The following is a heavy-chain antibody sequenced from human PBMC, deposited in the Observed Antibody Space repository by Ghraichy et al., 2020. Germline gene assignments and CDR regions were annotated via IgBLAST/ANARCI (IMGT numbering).Heavy chain of an antibody. D-gene: IGHD3-10*01. CDR2: ITDGGGGT. CDR1: GFTFSNYA. V-gene: IGHV3-23*01. J-gene: IGHJ4*02. Sequence: GGSLRLACAASGFTFSNYAMSWVRQAPGMGLEWVSSITDGGGGTDYADSVKGRFTISRDNSKKTLYLQMNSLRAEDTAVYYCAKDDYGSGSYYTLSFDYWGQGTLVTVSS. CDR3: AKDDYGSGSYYTLSFDY.